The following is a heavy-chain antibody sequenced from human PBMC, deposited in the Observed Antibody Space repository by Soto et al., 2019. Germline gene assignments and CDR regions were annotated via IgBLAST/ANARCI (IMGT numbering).Heavy chain of an antibody. CDR1: GYTFTHYF. J-gene: IGHJ4*02. V-gene: IGHV1-2*02. D-gene: IGHD3-10*01. CDR2: INPKRGDT. Sequence: QVRLVQSGPEVRRPGASVTVSCKASGYTFTHYFIHWVRRAPGQGLEWMGYINPKRGDTHYSQTFRGRVSLTVDTSTDTASVGLSSLKSDDTAVYFCARVPGHKNSRGDFWGQGTAITVSS. CDR3: ARVPGHKNSRGDF.